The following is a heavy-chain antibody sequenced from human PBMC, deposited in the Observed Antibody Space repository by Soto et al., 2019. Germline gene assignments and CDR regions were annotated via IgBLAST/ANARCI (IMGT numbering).Heavy chain of an antibody. CDR3: TREQGGSYDSWFDP. CDR1: TFNSYS. D-gene: IGHD1-26*01. V-gene: IGHV3-21*06. Sequence: EVQLVESGGGLVKPGGSLRLSCTFTFNSYSLNWVRQAPGKGLEWVSSISSGSAYIKYADSVNGRFTISRDNANNLLYPQMSSLRVDDTAVYYCTREQGGSYDSWFDPWGQGTLVTVSS. CDR2: ISSGSAYI. J-gene: IGHJ5*02.